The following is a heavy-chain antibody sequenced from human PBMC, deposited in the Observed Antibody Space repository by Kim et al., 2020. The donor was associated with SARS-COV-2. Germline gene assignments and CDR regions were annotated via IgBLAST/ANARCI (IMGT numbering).Heavy chain of an antibody. V-gene: IGHV3-23*01. CDR2: ITKSGDIT. D-gene: IGHD2-15*01. J-gene: IGHJ3*02. Sequence: GGSLRLSCAASGFIFSNYAMSWVRQAPGKGLEWVSAITKSGDITYYADSVKGRFTIFRDNSKNTLYVQMVSLRAEDTAVYYCAKVHSLYTSGGGAFDIWG. CDR3: AKVHSLYTSGGGAFDI. CDR1: GFIFSNYA.